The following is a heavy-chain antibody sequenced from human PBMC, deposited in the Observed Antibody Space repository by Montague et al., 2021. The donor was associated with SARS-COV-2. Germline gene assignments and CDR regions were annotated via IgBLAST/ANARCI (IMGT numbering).Heavy chain of an antibody. D-gene: IGHD6-6*01. CDR1: GGSISSSNW. J-gene: IGHJ4*02. CDR2: IYHSGST. CDR3: ARMALASSSSDFDY. V-gene: IGHV4-4*02. Sequence: SETLSLTCAVSGGSISSSNWWSWVRQPPGKGLEWIGEIYHSGSTNYNPSLKSRVTISVDKSKNQFSLKLSSVTAAGTAVYYCARMALASSSSDFDYWGQGTLVTVSS.